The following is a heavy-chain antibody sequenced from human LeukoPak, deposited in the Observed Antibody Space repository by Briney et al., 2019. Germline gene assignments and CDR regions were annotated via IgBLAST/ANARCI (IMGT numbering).Heavy chain of an antibody. CDR1: GGTFSNYA. J-gene: IGHJ4*02. D-gene: IGHD3-10*01. CDR3: ARVYRSGSPLDY. V-gene: IGHV1-69*13. Sequence: SVKVSCKASGGTFSNYAISWVRQAPGQGLEWMGGIIPILGTSNYAQKFQDRLTITADESTSTAYLELSSLTSADTAVYYCARVYRSGSPLDYWGQGTLVTVSS. CDR2: IIPILGTS.